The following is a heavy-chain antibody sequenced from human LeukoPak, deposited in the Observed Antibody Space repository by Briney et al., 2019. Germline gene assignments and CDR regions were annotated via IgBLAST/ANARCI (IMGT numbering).Heavy chain of an antibody. CDR2: IYYSGST. V-gene: IGHV4-59*01. D-gene: IGHD1-26*01. CDR1: GGSFSGYY. CDR3: ARDRSGSYSNDAFDI. J-gene: IGHJ3*02. Sequence: SETLSLNCAVYGGSFSGYYWSWIRQPPGQGLEGIGYIYYSGSTNYNTSLKSRVTISVDTSKNQFSLKLSSVTAADTAVYYCARDRSGSYSNDAFDIWGQGTMVTVSS.